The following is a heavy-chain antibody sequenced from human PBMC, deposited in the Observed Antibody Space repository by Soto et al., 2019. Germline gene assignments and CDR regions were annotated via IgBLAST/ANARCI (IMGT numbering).Heavy chain of an antibody. CDR1: GFTFSDHW. V-gene: IGHV3-74*01. Sequence: EVQLVESGGVLVQPGGSLRLSCAASGFTFSDHWMHWVRQATGKGLVWVSRINGDGRTTDYADSVKGRFTISRDNAKNTLSLQMNSLRVEDSAVYYCASIGDPPLDFWGQGTLVTVSS. CDR3: ASIGDPPLDF. J-gene: IGHJ4*02. CDR2: INGDGRTT. D-gene: IGHD3-3*01.